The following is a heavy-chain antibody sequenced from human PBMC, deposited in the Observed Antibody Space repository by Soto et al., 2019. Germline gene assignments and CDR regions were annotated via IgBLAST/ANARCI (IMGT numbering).Heavy chain of an antibody. D-gene: IGHD2-21*01. V-gene: IGHV3-30*18. CDR2: ISYDGSTQ. J-gene: IGHJ4*02. CDR3: GKDRDTHLDS. Sequence: QVQLEESGGGVVQPGRSLRLSCAASGFTFSSYGMHWVRQAPGKGLEWVAVISYDGSTQYYADSVKGRSTVSRDNSKNPLYLEMKSLKTEETAVYYGGKDRDTHLDSWGQGTLVTVSS. CDR1: GFTFSSYG.